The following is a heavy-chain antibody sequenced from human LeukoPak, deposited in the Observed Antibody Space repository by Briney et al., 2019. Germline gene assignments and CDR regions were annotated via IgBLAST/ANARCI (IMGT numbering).Heavy chain of an antibody. CDR3: ASGYYDNTGYYYDAFDI. Sequence: GGSLRLSCAASGFTFSSYSMHWVRQAPGKGLEWISSITSSSRYIYYADSVKGRFTISRDNAKNSLYLQMNSLRAEDSAVYYCASGYYDNTGYYYDAFDIWGQGTMVTVSS. V-gene: IGHV3-21*01. CDR1: GFTFSSYS. CDR2: ITSSSRYI. D-gene: IGHD3-22*01. J-gene: IGHJ3*02.